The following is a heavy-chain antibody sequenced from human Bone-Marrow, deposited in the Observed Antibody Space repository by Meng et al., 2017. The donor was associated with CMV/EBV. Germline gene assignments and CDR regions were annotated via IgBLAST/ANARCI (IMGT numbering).Heavy chain of an antibody. CDR2: MNPNSGNT. D-gene: IGHD6-13*01. Sequence: ASVKVSCKASGYTFTGYYMHWVRQATGQGLEWMGWMNPNSGNTGYAQKFQGRVTMTRNTSISTAYMELSSLRSEDTAVYYCARVIAAAGQGWVDPWGQGTLVTVSS. V-gene: IGHV1-8*02. CDR3: ARVIAAAGQGWVDP. J-gene: IGHJ5*02. CDR1: GYTFTGYY.